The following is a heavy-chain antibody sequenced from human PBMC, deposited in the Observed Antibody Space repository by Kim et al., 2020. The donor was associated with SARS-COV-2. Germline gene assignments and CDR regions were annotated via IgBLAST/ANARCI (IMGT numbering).Heavy chain of an antibody. CDR2: INSDGSST. CDR3: VGERRAWSYYYYGMDV. V-gene: IGHV3-74*01. J-gene: IGHJ6*02. Sequence: GGSLRLSCAASGFTFSSYWMHWVRQAPGKGLVWVSRINSDGSSTSYADSVKGRFTISRDNAKNTLYLQMNSLRAEDTAVYYCVGERRAWSYYYYGMDVWGQGTTVTVSS. CDR1: GFTFSSYW. D-gene: IGHD2-15*01.